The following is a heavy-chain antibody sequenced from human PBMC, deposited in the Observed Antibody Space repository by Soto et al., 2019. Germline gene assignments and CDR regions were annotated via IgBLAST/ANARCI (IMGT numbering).Heavy chain of an antibody. CDR1: GFTFSSYA. J-gene: IGHJ6*02. V-gene: IGHV3-30-3*01. CDR2: ISYDGSNK. Sequence: QVQLMESGGGVVQPGRSLRLSCAASGFTFSSYAMHWVRQAPGKGLEWVAVISYDGSNKYYADSVKGRFTISRDNSKNTLYLQMNSLRAEDTAVYYCARDGLGGSGWYVYYGMDVWGQGTTVTVSS. D-gene: IGHD6-19*01. CDR3: ARDGLGGSGWYVYYGMDV.